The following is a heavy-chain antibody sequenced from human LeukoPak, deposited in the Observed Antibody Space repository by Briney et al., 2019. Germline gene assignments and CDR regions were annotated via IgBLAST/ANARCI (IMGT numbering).Heavy chain of an antibody. CDR3: AELGITTIGGV. CDR2: ISGSGSTI. V-gene: IGHV3-48*03. J-gene: IGHJ6*04. Sequence: AGGSLRLSCAASGFTFSSYEMSWVRQAPGKGLEWVSYISGSGSTIYYADSVKGRFTISRDNAKNSLYLQMNSLRAEDTAVYYCAELGITTIGGVWGKGTTVTISS. D-gene: IGHD3-10*02. CDR1: GFTFSSYE.